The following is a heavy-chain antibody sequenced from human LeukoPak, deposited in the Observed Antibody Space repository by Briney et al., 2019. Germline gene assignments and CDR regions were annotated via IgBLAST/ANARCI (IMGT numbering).Heavy chain of an antibody. V-gene: IGHV4-39*07. D-gene: IGHD3-22*01. CDR1: GGSISSSSYY. Sequence: SETLSLTCNVSGGSISSSSYYWGWIRQPPGKGLEWIGSIYYSVSTYYNPSLKSRVIISVDTSKNQFSLRLSSVTAADTAVYYCARDCYDSSGYYSFDYWGQGTLVTVSS. CDR2: IYYSVST. J-gene: IGHJ4*02. CDR3: ARDCYDSSGYYSFDY.